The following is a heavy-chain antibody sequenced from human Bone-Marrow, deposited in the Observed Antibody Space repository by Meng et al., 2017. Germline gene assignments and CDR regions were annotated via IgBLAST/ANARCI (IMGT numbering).Heavy chain of an antibody. CDR1: GFTLSDYY. D-gene: IGHD4-17*01. Sequence: VELGEVVGGLVEPGGSLRLSCAASGFTLSDYYMSWIRQAPGKGLEWVSYISSSGSTMYYADSVKGRFTISRDNAKNSLYLQMNSLRAEDTAVYYCARDDYGDRYWYFDLWGRGTLVTVSS. CDR3: ARDDYGDRYWYFDL. V-gene: IGHV3-11*01. CDR2: ISSSGSTM. J-gene: IGHJ2*01.